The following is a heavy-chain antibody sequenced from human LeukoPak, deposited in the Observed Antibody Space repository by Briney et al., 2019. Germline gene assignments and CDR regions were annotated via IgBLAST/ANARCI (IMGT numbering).Heavy chain of an antibody. CDR3: ARDSWGIAARLDYYYYYMDV. J-gene: IGHJ6*03. D-gene: IGHD6-6*01. CDR2: IYYSGST. Sequence: SETLSLTCTVSGGSISSYYWSWIRQPPGKGLEWIGYIYYSGSTNYNPSLKSRVTISVDTSKNQFSLKLSSVTAADTAVYYCARDSWGIAARLDYYYYYMDVWGKGTTVTVSS. CDR1: GGSISSYY. V-gene: IGHV4-59*12.